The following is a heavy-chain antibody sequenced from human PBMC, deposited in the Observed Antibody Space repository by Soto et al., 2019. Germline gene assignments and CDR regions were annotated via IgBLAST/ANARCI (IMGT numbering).Heavy chain of an antibody. CDR3: AKDRDVGYGGYLGYFDV. Sequence: QVQLVESGGGVVQPGRSLRLSCAASGFTFSSYGMHWVRQAPCKGLEWVAVISYDGSNKYYVDSVKGGFTISRDNSKHTPYLRMHSLRAEDTAVYYCAKDRDVGYGGYLGYFDVWGRVTLVTVSS. D-gene: IGHD4-17*01. CDR1: GFTFSSYG. V-gene: IGHV3-30*18. CDR2: ISYDGSNK. J-gene: IGHJ2*01.